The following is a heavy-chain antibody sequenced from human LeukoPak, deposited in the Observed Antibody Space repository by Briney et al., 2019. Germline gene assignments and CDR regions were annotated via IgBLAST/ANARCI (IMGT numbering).Heavy chain of an antibody. CDR2: IYSGGNT. CDR1: GFTVSSNY. Sequence: PGGSLRLSCAASGFTVSSNYMSWVRQAPGKGLEWVSVIYSGGNTYYADSVKGRFTISRDNSKNTLYLQMNSLRAEDTAVYYCARHYYYGSGSYNFAYWGQGTLVTVSS. J-gene: IGHJ4*02. D-gene: IGHD3-10*01. V-gene: IGHV3-53*01. CDR3: ARHYYYGSGSYNFAY.